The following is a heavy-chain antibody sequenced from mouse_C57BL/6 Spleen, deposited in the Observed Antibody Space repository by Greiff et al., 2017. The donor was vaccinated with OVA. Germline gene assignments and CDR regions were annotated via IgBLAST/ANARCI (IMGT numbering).Heavy chain of an antibody. CDR1: GFNIKDDY. J-gene: IGHJ2*01. D-gene: IGHD1-1*01. Sequence: EVKLQESGAELVRPGASVKLSCTASGFNIKDDYMHWVKQRPEQGLEWIGWIDPENGDTEYASKFQGKATITADTSSNTAYLQLSSLTSEDTAVYYCTTYGSSSGYWGQGTTLTVSS. V-gene: IGHV14-4*01. CDR3: TTYGSSSGY. CDR2: IDPENGDT.